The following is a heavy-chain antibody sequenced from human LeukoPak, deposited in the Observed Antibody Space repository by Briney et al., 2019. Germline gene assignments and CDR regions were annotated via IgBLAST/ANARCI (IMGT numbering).Heavy chain of an antibody. CDR2: IRYDGSNK. D-gene: IGHD2-2*01. V-gene: IGHV3-30*02. CDR3: AKEFSLRTEYCSSTSCYSFDY. CDR1: GFTFGSYG. Sequence: GGSLRLSCAASGFTFGSYGMHWVRQAPGKGLEWVAFIRYDGSNKYYADSVKGRFTISRDNSKNTLYLQMNSLRAEDTAVYYCAKEFSLRTEYCSSTSCYSFDYWGQGTLVTVSS. J-gene: IGHJ4*02.